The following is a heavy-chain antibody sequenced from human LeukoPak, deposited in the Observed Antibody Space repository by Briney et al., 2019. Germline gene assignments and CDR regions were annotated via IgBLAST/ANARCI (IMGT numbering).Heavy chain of an antibody. J-gene: IGHJ4*02. D-gene: IGHD6-25*01. Sequence: GGSLRLSCAASGFPFSSYGMHWVRQAPGKGLEWVARLVYDARSDYANSVKGRFSISRDDSKNTLFLDMSNLRVEDTALYYCARDLSAAFDFWGQGSWSPSPQ. CDR1: GFPFSSYG. CDR2: LVYDARS. V-gene: IGHV3-33*01. CDR3: ARDLSAAFDF.